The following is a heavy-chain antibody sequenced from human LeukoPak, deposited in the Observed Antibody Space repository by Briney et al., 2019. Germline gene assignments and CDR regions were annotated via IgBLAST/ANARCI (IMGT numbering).Heavy chain of an antibody. J-gene: IGHJ4*02. V-gene: IGHV4-31*03. CDR3: ARSGGFMVRGVLY. CDR1: GGSISSGGYY. CDR2: IYYGGST. Sequence: PSETLSLTCTVSGGSISSGGYYWSWIRQHPGKGLEWIGYIYYGGSTYYSPSLKSRVTISVDTSKNQFSLKLSSVTAADTAVYYCARSGGFMVRGVLYWGQGTLVTVSS. D-gene: IGHD3-10*01.